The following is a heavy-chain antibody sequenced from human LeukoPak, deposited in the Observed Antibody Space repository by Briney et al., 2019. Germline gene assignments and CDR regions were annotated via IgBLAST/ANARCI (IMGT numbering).Heavy chain of an antibody. CDR1: GFTFSNYA. V-gene: IGHV3-30-3*01. CDR2: ISDDGSRQ. Sequence: PGGSLRLSCAATGFTFSNYAIHWGRQAPGKGLEGVAFISDDGSRQHYADSVKGRFTISRDNSKNTLNLQMNSLTAEDTAVYYCVKDRTGTYTLDYWGQGTLVTVSS. CDR3: VKDRTGTYTLDY. D-gene: IGHD3-10*01. J-gene: IGHJ4*02.